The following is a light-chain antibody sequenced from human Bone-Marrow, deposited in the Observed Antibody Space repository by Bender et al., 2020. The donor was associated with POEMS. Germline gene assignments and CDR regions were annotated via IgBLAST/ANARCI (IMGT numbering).Light chain of an antibody. CDR2: SDN. CDR3: LSHDSSLVTYV. V-gene: IGLV1-44*01. Sequence: QSVLTQPPSASGTPGQRVTISCSGSNSNIGTNAVNWYQQFPGTAPKLLIYSDNQRPSGVPDRFYAFKSGTSASLAIRGLQSEDEADYYCLSHDSSLVTYVSGTGTKVTV. CDR1: NSNIGTNA. J-gene: IGLJ1*01.